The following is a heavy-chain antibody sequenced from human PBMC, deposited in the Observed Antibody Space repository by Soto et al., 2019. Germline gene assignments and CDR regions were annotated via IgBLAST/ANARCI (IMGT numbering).Heavy chain of an antibody. Sequence: PGESLKISCKGSGYSFTSYWIDWARQMPGKGLEWMGLIYPGDSDTRYSPSFQCQVTISADKSISTAYLQWSSLKASDTAMYYCAKLGRYCSGGSCYSGYYLDYWAQGTLVPVSS. CDR3: AKLGRYCSGGSCYSGYYLDY. CDR1: GYSFTSYW. CDR2: IYPGDSDT. V-gene: IGHV5-51*01. D-gene: IGHD2-15*01. J-gene: IGHJ4*02.